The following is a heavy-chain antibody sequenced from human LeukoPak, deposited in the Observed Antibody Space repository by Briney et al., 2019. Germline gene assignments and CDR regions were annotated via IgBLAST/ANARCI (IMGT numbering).Heavy chain of an antibody. CDR2: INWNGGST. CDR1: GFTFDDYG. Sequence: PGGSLRLPCAASGFTFDDYGMSWVRQAPGKGLEWVSGINWNGGSTGYADSVKGRFTISRDNAKNSLYLQMNSLRAEDTASYYCASGYYGDYKSGFDYWGQGTLVTVSS. D-gene: IGHD4-17*01. CDR3: ASGYYGDYKSGFDY. J-gene: IGHJ4*02. V-gene: IGHV3-20*04.